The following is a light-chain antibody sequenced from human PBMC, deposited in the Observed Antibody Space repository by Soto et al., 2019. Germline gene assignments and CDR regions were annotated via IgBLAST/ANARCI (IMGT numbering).Light chain of an antibody. Sequence: EIVLTQSPGTLSLSPGERATLSCRASQSVSSSYLAWYQQKPGQAPRLLIYGASSRATGIPDRFSGRGSGTEFTLTISSLQSEDFAVYYCQQYNNWPTFGGGTKVDIK. CDR2: GAS. J-gene: IGKJ4*01. V-gene: IGKV3-20*01. CDR1: QSVSSSY. CDR3: QQYNNWPT.